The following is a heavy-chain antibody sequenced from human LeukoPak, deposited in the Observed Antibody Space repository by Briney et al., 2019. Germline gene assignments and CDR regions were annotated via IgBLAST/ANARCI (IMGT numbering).Heavy chain of an antibody. CDR3: ARDRGVDYYYYMDV. D-gene: IGHD3-10*01. CDR1: GFTFSSYS. J-gene: IGHJ6*03. V-gene: IGHV3-21*01. CDR2: ISSSSYI. Sequence: KPGRSLRLSCAASGFTFSSYSMNWVRQAPGKGLEWVSSISSSSYIYYADSVKGRFTISRDNTKNSLYLQMNSLRAEDTAVYYCARDRGVDYYYYMDVWGKGTTVTISS.